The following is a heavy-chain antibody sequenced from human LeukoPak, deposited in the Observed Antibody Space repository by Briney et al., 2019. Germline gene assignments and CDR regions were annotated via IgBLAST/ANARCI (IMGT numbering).Heavy chain of an antibody. Sequence: SETLSLTCAVYGGSFSGYYWSWIRQPPGKGLEWIGEINHSGSTNHNPSLKSRVTISVDTSKNQFSLKLSSVTAADTAVYYCARGRGPKSYDILTGYHFDYWGQGTLVTVSS. J-gene: IGHJ4*02. CDR2: INHSGST. CDR1: GGSFSGYY. D-gene: IGHD3-9*01. CDR3: ARGRGPKSYDILTGYHFDY. V-gene: IGHV4-34*01.